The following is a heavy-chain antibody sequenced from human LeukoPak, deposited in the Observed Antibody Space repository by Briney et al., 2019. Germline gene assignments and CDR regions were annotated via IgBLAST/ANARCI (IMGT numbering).Heavy chain of an antibody. CDR3: AEGQGAANEHYFDY. J-gene: IGHJ4*02. CDR1: GFSFSTYA. V-gene: IGHV3-23*01. D-gene: IGHD1-1*01. CDR2: ISHSGGST. Sequence: GGSLRLSCAASGFSFSTYAMSWVRQAPGKGLEWVSAISHSGGSTYYADSVKGRFTISRDNSKNTLYLQMNSLRAEDTAVYYCAEGQGAANEHYFDYWGQGTLSPSPQ.